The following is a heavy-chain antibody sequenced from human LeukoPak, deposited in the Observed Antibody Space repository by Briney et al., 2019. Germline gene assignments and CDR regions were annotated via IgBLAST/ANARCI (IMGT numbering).Heavy chain of an antibody. Sequence: GGSLRLSCAASGFTVSGNYMSWVRQAPGKGLEWVSLLYSGGSTYYADSVKGRFSISRDNSKNTLYLQMNSLRAEDTAVYYCARMGRGHIDYWGQGTLVTVSS. D-gene: IGHD3-10*01. J-gene: IGHJ4*02. V-gene: IGHV3-66*01. CDR1: GFTVSGNY. CDR2: LYSGGST. CDR3: ARMGRGHIDY.